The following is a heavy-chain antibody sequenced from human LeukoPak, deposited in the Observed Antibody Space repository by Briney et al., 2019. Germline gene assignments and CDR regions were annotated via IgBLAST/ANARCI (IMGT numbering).Heavy chain of an antibody. D-gene: IGHD2/OR15-2a*01. J-gene: IGHJ6*02. Sequence: VASVTVSCKASGYTFSSHGISWVRQAPGQGLEWMGWMSAYNGITNYAQKFQGRVTMTTDTSTNTAYMELRSLGSDDTAVYYCARDNIYPDFYNYYGIDGLGQGTTVTVSS. CDR2: MSAYNGIT. V-gene: IGHV1-18*01. CDR3: ARDNIYPDFYNYYGIDG. CDR1: GYTFSSHG.